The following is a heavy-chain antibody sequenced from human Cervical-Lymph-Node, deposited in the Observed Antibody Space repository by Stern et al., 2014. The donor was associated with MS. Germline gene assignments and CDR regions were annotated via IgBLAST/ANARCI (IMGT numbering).Heavy chain of an antibody. CDR3: ARLGGYNKPFFDY. Sequence: QLQLQESGPGLVKPSETLSLTCTVSGGSISSSSYYWGWIRQPPGKGLEWIGSIYYSGSTYYNPSLKSRVTLSVDTSKNQFSLKLSSVTAADTAVYYCARLGGYNKPFFDYWGQGTLVTVSS. D-gene: IGHD5-24*01. CDR1: GGSISSSSYY. CDR2: IYYSGST. V-gene: IGHV4-39*01. J-gene: IGHJ4*02.